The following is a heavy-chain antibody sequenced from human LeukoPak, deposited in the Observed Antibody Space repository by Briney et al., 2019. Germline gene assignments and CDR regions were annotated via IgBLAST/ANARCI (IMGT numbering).Heavy chain of an antibody. D-gene: IGHD6-13*01. Sequence: GGSLRLSCAASGFTFSSYAMSWVRQAPGKGLEWVSAISGSGGSTYYADSVKGRFTISRDNSKNTLYLQMNSLRAEDTAVYYCAKDRRIAAAGYYWFDPWGQGTLVTVSS. CDR1: GFTFSSYA. V-gene: IGHV3-23*01. CDR3: AKDRRIAAAGYYWFDP. J-gene: IGHJ5*02. CDR2: ISGSGGST.